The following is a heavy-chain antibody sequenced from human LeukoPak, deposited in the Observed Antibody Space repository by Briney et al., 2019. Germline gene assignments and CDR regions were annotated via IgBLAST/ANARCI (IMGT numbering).Heavy chain of an antibody. Sequence: PGGSLRLSCAACGFTFRSYSMNWVRQAPGKGLEWVSSISSTSSYKYYADSVKGRFTISRDHAKNSLDLQMNSLRDEDTAVYYCARDPSSMIWYFDLWGRGTLVTVSS. D-gene: IGHD3-16*01. CDR3: ARDPSSMIWYFDL. CDR2: ISSTSSYK. V-gene: IGHV3-21*01. J-gene: IGHJ2*01. CDR1: GFTFRSYS.